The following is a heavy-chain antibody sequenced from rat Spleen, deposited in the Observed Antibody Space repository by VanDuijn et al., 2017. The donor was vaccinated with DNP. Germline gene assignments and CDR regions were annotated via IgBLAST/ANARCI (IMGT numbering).Heavy chain of an antibody. Sequence: EVQLVESGGDLVQPGRSLKLFCAASGFTFSDYNMAWVRQAPKKGLEWVGTISYDGNSISYRDSVKGRFTISRDTAKSTLYLQMDSLRSEDTATYYCARPDYWGQGVMVTVS. CDR3: ARPDY. V-gene: IGHV5-7*01. CDR1: GFTFSDYN. J-gene: IGHJ2*01. CDR2: ISYDGNSI.